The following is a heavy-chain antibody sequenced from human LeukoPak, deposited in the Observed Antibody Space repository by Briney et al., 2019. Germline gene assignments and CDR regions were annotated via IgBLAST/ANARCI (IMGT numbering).Heavy chain of an antibody. D-gene: IGHD2-2*01. Sequence: ASVKVSCKASGYAFISYYVHWVRQAPGQGLEWMGIISPGSGSTTYAQKFQGRVTMTRDTSTSTAYMELRSLRSDDTAVYYCAREAGSKSYYYYYYMDVWGKGTTVTVSS. J-gene: IGHJ6*03. CDR1: GYAFISYY. V-gene: IGHV1-46*01. CDR2: ISPGSGST. CDR3: AREAGSKSYYYYYYMDV.